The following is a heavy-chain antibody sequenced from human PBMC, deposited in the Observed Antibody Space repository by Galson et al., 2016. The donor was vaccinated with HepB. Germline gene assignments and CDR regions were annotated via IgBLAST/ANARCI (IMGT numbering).Heavy chain of an antibody. Sequence: SLRLSCAASGFTFSTYGMHWVRQAPGKGLEWVAVISYAGSSKYYADSVKGRFTISRDNSKNTLYLQMNSLRDEDTAVYYCAKGYCSGTSCYFGGYYFGYWGQGTLVTVSS. CDR2: ISYAGSSK. CDR3: AKGYCSGTSCYFGGYYFGY. V-gene: IGHV3-30*18. J-gene: IGHJ4*02. CDR1: GFTFSTYG. D-gene: IGHD2-15*01.